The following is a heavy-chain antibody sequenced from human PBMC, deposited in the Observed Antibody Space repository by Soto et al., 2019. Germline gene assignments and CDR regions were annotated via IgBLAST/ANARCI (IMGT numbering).Heavy chain of an antibody. Sequence: GGSLRLSCAASGFTFSSYAMSWVRQAPGKGLEWVSAISGSGGTTYYGDSVKGRFTISRDHSKSTLYLQMNSLRAEDTAVYYCAKGSFRQLVRIQHWGQGTLVTVSS. CDR1: GFTFSSYA. V-gene: IGHV3-23*01. J-gene: IGHJ1*01. D-gene: IGHD6-6*01. CDR3: AKGSFRQLVRIQH. CDR2: ISGSGGTT.